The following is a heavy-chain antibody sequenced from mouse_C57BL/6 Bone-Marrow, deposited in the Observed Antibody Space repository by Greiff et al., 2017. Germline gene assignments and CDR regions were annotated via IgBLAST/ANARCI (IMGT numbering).Heavy chain of an antibody. D-gene: IGHD1-1*01. Sequence: LVESGPELVKPGASVKISCKASGYSFTSYYIHWVKQRPGQGLEWIGWIYPGSGNTKYNEKFKGKATLTADTSSSTAYMQLSSLTSEDSAVYYCARRFTTVWGYYFDYWGQGTTLTVSS. V-gene: IGHV1-66*01. CDR3: ARRFTTVWGYYFDY. CDR2: IYPGSGNT. CDR1: GYSFTSYY. J-gene: IGHJ2*01.